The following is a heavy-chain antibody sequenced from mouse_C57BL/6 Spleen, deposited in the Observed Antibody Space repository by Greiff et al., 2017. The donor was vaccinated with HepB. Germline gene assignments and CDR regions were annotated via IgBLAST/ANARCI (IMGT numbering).Heavy chain of an antibody. D-gene: IGHD1-1*01. CDR3: ASSVVAPYYYAMDY. J-gene: IGHJ4*01. CDR2: ISSGGSYT. Sequence: EVHLVESGGDLVKPGGSLKLSCAASGFTFSSYGMSWVRQTPDKRLEWVATISSGGSYTYYPDSVKGRFTISRENAKKTLYLQMSSLKSEDTAMYYGASSVVAPYYYAMDYWGQGTSVTVSS. CDR1: GFTFSSYG. V-gene: IGHV5-6*01.